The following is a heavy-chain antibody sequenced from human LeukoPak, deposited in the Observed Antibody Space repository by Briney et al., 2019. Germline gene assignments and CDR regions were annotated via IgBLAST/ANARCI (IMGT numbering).Heavy chain of an antibody. CDR1: GFTFSSYA. Sequence: GGSLRLSCAASGFTFSSYAMSWVRQAPGKGLEWVSAISDSGGSTYYADSVKGRFTISRDNSKNTLYLQMNSLRAEDTAVYYCAKDPMVYANSPVDYWGQGTLVTVSS. J-gene: IGHJ4*02. CDR2: ISDSGGST. CDR3: AKDPMVYANSPVDY. V-gene: IGHV3-23*01. D-gene: IGHD2-8*01.